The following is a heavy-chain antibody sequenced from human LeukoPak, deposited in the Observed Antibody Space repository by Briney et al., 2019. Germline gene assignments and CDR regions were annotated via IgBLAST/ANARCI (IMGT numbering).Heavy chain of an antibody. V-gene: IGHV3-21*01. CDR1: GFTFSSYS. CDR3: EKKYCSLYYHGMDV. J-gene: IGHJ6*02. D-gene: IGHD3-10*01. CDR2: ISGSRNYI. Sequence: GGSLRLSCAASGFTFSSYSMNWVRQAPGKGLEWVSSISGSRNYIYYAESVKGRFTISRDKAKNSLYLQMNSVRVEDTAVYYCEKKYCSLYYHGMDVWGQGTTVTVSS.